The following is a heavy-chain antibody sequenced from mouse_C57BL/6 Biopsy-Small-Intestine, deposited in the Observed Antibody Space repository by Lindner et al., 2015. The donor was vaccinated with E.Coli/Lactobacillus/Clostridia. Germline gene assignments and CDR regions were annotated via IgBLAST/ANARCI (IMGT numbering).Heavy chain of an antibody. J-gene: IGHJ3*01. Sequence: SVKVSCKASGYTFTTYDMHWVRQAPGQRLEWMGWINVGNANTESSQKFQGRVSITRDTAASTAYMELSNLKSEDTAVYYCAASRGWWAFDIWGQGTMLTVSS. D-gene: IGHD1-1*02. V-gene: IGHV1-84*02. CDR1: GYTFTTYD. CDR2: INVGNANT. CDR3: AASRGWWAFDI.